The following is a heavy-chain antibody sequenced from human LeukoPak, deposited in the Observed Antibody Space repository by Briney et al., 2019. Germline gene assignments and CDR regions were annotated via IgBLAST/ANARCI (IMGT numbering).Heavy chain of an antibody. D-gene: IGHD3-16*01. CDR3: ARVLSGSILRLGELPDEFYYYYMDV. CDR2: FDPEDGET. Sequence: GASVTVSCKVSGYTLTELSMHWVRQAPGKGLEWMGGFDPEDGETIYAQKFQGRVTITADESTSTAYMELSSLRSEDTAVYYCARVLSGSILRLGELPDEFYYYYMDVWGKGTTVTISS. V-gene: IGHV1-24*01. J-gene: IGHJ6*03. CDR1: GYTLTELS.